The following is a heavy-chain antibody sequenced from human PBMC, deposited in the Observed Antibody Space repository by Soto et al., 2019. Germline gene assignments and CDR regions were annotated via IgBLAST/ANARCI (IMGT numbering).Heavy chain of an antibody. CDR1: GFTFRNYA. V-gene: IGHV3-23*01. CDR3: AKGGRSGWPGGEDF. Sequence: EVQLLESGGGLVQPGGSLRLSCVVSGFTFRNYAMSWVRKTPGKGLEWVSGITSDGSTTWYADFVEGRFTISRDNSKNTVYLQLNSPRGEDAAVYFCAKGGRSGWPGGEDFWGQGTMVTVSS. D-gene: IGHD6-19*01. CDR2: ITSDGSTT. J-gene: IGHJ4*02.